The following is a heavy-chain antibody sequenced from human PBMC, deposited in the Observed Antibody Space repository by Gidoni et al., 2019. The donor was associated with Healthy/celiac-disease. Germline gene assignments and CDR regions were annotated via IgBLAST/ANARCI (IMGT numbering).Heavy chain of an antibody. D-gene: IGHD2-15*01. V-gene: IGHV4-34*01. Sequence: QVQLQQWGAGLLKPSETLSLPCAVEGGSFSGYYWSWIRQPPGKGMECIGEINHSGSTNYNPSLKSRVTISVDTSKNQFSLTLSSVTAADTAVYYCARRAGARYCSGGSCYPFDYWGQGTLVTVSS. J-gene: IGHJ4*02. CDR1: GGSFSGYY. CDR2: INHSGST. CDR3: ARRAGARYCSGGSCYPFDY.